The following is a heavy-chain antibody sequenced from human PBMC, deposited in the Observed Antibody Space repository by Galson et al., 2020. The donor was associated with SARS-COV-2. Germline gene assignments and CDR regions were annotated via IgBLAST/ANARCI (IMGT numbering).Heavy chain of an antibody. D-gene: IGHD1-26*01. J-gene: IGHJ4*02. CDR1: GFTLSKYN. V-gene: IGHV3-48*04. CDR3: ARGYSGPYYGREPSEY. CDR2: ISGTSNTI. Sequence: GESLKISCAASGFTLSKYNMNWVRQAPGKGLEWLAYISGTSNTIYYADSLRGRFTVSRDNAKNSLFLEMNNLRGDDTAVYFCARGYSGPYYGREPSEYWGRGTLVAVSS.